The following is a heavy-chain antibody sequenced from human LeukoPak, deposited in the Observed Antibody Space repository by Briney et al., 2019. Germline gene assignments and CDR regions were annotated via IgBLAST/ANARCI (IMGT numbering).Heavy chain of an antibody. D-gene: IGHD3-3*01. CDR1: GYTFTGYY. Sequence: ASVKVSCKASGYTFTGYYMHWVRQAPGQGLEWMGWINPNSGGTNYAQKFQGRVTMTRDTSISTAYMELSRLRSDDTAVYYCASYDFWGGYYIDAFDIWGQGTMVTVSS. CDR2: INPNSGGT. V-gene: IGHV1-2*02. CDR3: ASYDFWGGYYIDAFDI. J-gene: IGHJ3*02.